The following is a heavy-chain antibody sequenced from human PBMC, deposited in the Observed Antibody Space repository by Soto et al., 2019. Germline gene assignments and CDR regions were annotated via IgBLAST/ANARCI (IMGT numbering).Heavy chain of an antibody. V-gene: IGHV4-34*01. CDR1: GGSFSGYY. CDR2: INHSGST. CDR3: ARGRATVTAYYYYFYGMDV. Sequence: NPSETLSLTCAVYGGSFSGYYWSWIRQPPGKGLEWIGEINHSGSTNYNPSLKSRVTISVDTSKNQFSLKLSSVTAAATAVYYCARGRATVTAYYYYFYGMDVWGQGTTVTVSS. D-gene: IGHD4-17*01. J-gene: IGHJ6*02.